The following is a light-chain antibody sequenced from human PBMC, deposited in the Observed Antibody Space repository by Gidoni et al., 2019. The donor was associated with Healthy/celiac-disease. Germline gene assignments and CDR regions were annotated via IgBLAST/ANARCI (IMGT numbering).Light chain of an antibody. J-gene: IGKJ2*01. CDR3: QQYNNWPPKNT. V-gene: IGKV3-15*01. CDR2: GAS. CDR1: QSVSSN. Sequence: ELVMTQSPATLSVSPGDRATLSCRASQSVSSNLAWYQQKPGQAPRLLIYGASTRATGIPARFSGSESGTEFTLTISSLQSEDFAVYYCQQYNNWPPKNTFGQGTKLEIK.